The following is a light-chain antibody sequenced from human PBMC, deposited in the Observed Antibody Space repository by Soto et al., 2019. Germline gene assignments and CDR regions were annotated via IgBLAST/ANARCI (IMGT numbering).Light chain of an antibody. J-gene: IGLJ2*01. V-gene: IGLV2-14*01. CDR3: SSYTSSGTLVV. CDR1: SSDIGGHKY. Sequence: QSALTQPASVSGSPGQSITISCTGTSSDIGGHKYVSWYQQHPGKAPKLMIFEVSNRPSGVSNRFSGSKSGNTASLTISGLQADDEADYYCSSYTSSGTLVVFGGGTKVTVL. CDR2: EVS.